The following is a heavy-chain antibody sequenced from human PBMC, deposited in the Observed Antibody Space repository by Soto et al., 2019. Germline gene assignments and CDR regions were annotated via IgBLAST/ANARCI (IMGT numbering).Heavy chain of an antibody. CDR3: ARSAGEDIVVVVAATNYYGMDV. CDR2: ISAYNGNT. Sequence: QVQLVQSGAEVKKPGASVKVSCKASGYTFTSYGISWVRQAPGQGLEWMGWISAYNGNTNYAQKLQGRVTMTTDTSTSTAYMELRSLRSDDTAVYYCARSAGEDIVVVVAATNYYGMDVSGQGTTVTVSS. CDR1: GYTFTSYG. V-gene: IGHV1-18*01. D-gene: IGHD2-15*01. J-gene: IGHJ6*02.